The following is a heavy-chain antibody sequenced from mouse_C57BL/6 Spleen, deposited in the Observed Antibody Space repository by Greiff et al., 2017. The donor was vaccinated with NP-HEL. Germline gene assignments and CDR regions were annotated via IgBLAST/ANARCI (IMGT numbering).Heavy chain of an antibody. CDR3: TRELF. CDR1: GYTFTDYE. J-gene: IGHJ2*01. V-gene: IGHV1-15*01. CDR2: IDPETGGT. Sequence: QVQLKESGAELVRPGASVTLSCKASGYTFTDYEMHWVKQTPVHGLEWIGAIDPETGGTAYNQKFKGKAILTADKSSSTAYMELRSLTSEDSAVYYCTRELFWGQGTTLTVSS.